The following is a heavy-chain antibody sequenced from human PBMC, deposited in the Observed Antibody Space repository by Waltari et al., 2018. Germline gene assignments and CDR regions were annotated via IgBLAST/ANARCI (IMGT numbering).Heavy chain of an antibody. D-gene: IGHD1-1*01. CDR2: IRYDASDI. J-gene: IGHJ3*01. CDR3: AKVGVGLTTWYPFDV. CDR1: GFTFSAYG. V-gene: IGHV3-30*02. Sequence: QVHLVESGGGVVQPGGSLSLSCAASGFTFSAYGMHWVRQAPGKGLEWVAFIRYDASDIYYRDSVKGRFTISRDNSKNTLFLQMSSLRPEDTAVYYCAKVGVGLTTWYPFDVWGQGTMVTVSS.